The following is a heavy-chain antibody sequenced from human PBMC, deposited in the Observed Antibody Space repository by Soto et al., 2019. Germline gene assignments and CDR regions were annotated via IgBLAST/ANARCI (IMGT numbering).Heavy chain of an antibody. Sequence: SETLSRNCTVSGGSLSSDSYNWSWIRQPPGKGLEWIGYIYYSGSTNYNPSLKSRVTISVDTSKNQFSLKLSSVTAADTAVYYCASTRRGSGWYYYYYGMDVWGQGTTVTVPS. CDR3: ASTRRGSGWYYYYYGMDV. CDR2: IYYSGST. V-gene: IGHV4-61*01. J-gene: IGHJ6*02. D-gene: IGHD6-19*01. CDR1: GGSLSSDSYN.